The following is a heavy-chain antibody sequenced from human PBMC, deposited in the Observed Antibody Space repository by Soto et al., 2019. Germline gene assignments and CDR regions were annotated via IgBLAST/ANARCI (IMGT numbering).Heavy chain of an antibody. J-gene: IGHJ4*02. CDR2: IIPIFGTA. V-gene: IGHV1-69*13. D-gene: IGHD5-18*01. CDR3: ARATRYSYAPNY. CDR1: GGTFSSYA. Sequence: ASVKVSCKASGGTFSSYAISWVRQAPGQGLEWMGGIIPIFGTANYAQKFQGRVTITADESTSTAYMELSSLRSEDTAVYYCARATRYSYAPNYWGQGTLVTVSS.